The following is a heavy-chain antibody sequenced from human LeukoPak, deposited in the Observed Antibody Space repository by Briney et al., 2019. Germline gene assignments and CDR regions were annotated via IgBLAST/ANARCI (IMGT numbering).Heavy chain of an antibody. Sequence: SETLSLTCSVSGGSINNIVYYWGWIRQPPGKGLEWIGTIYYSGSTYYNLSLKSRVTISVDTSRSQFSLKLSSVTAADTAVYYCARHSRSVDYGSGSYTWDYWGQGTLVTVSS. J-gene: IGHJ4*02. D-gene: IGHD3-10*01. CDR2: IYYSGST. CDR3: ARHSRSVDYGSGSYTWDY. CDR1: GGSINNIVYY. V-gene: IGHV4-39*01.